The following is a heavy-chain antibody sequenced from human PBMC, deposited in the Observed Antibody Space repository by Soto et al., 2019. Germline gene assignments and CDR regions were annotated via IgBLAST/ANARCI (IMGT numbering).Heavy chain of an antibody. CDR1: GGSISSGGYY. Sequence: SETLSLTCTVSGGSISSGGYYWSWIRQHPGKGLEWIGYIYYSGSTYYNPSLKSRVTISVDTTKNQFSLKLSSVTAADTAVYYCARGLWAAAGLNWFVPWGQGTLVTVSS. V-gene: IGHV4-31*03. CDR2: IYYSGST. CDR3: ARGLWAAAGLNWFVP. D-gene: IGHD6-13*01. J-gene: IGHJ5*02.